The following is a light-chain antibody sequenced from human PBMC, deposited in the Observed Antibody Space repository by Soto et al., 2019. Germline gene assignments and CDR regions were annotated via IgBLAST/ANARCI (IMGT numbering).Light chain of an antibody. CDR3: QQYNNWPRT. CDR1: QSVSSSY. J-gene: IGKJ1*01. Sequence: EIVMPQSPGPLSFSPAERATLSCRSSQSVSSSYLAWYQQKPGQAPKLLIYGASTRATGIPARFSGSGSGTEFTLTINSLQSEDFAAYYCQQYNNWPRTFGQGTKVDIK. V-gene: IGKV3-15*01. CDR2: GAS.